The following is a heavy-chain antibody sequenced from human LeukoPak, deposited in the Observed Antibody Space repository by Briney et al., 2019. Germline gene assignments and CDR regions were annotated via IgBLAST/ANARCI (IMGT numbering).Heavy chain of an antibody. CDR3: ARDSTVRSWYFDL. V-gene: IGHV4-4*02. D-gene: IGHD4-11*01. Sequence: SETLSLTCAVYGGSISTSHWWTWVRQPPGKGLEWIGEIFRSGSTDYNPSLKSGVTISVDKSNNQFSLKLTSVTAADTAVYYCARDSTVRSWYFDLWGRGTLVTVSS. CDR2: IFRSGST. CDR1: GGSISTSHW. J-gene: IGHJ2*01.